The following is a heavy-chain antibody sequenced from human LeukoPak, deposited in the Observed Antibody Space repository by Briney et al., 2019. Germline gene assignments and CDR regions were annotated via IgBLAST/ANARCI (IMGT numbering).Heavy chain of an antibody. CDR3: ARCRWLLLPMYYFDY. Sequence: PGGSLRLSCVGSGFTFSGYNIDWVRQAPGKGLEWVSSISSSSRSIYYADSLKGRITISRDNTKNSVFLQMNSLRVDDTAVYYCARCRWLLLPMYYFDYWGQGTLVTVSS. J-gene: IGHJ4*02. CDR1: GFTFSGYN. V-gene: IGHV3-21*06. D-gene: IGHD2-15*01. CDR2: ISSSSRSI.